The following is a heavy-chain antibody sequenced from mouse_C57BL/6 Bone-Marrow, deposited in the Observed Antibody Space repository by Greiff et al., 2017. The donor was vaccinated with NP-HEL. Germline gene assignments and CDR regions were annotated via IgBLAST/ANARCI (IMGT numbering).Heavy chain of an antibody. Sequence: VQLQQSGAELVKPGASVKLSCTASGFNIKDYYMHWVKQRTEQGLEWIGRIDPEDGETKYAPKFQVKATITADTSSNTAYLQLSSLTSEDTAVYYCARGWFWYFDVWGTGTTVTVSS. V-gene: IGHV14-2*01. CDR1: GFNIKDYY. J-gene: IGHJ1*03. CDR3: ARGWFWYFDV. D-gene: IGHD1-1*02. CDR2: IDPEDGET.